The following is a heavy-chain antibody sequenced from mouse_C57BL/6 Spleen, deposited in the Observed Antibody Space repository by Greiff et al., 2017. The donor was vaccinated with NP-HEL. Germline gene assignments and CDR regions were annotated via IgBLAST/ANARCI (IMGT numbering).Heavy chain of an antibody. Sequence: EVKLQESGPGLVKPSQSLSLTCSVTGYSITSGYYWNWIRQFPGNKLEWMGYISYDGSNNYNPSLKNRISITRDTSKNQFFLKLNSVTTEDTATYYCARGDYSNSAWFAYWGQGTLVTVSA. CDR1: GYSITSGYY. V-gene: IGHV3-6*01. D-gene: IGHD2-5*01. J-gene: IGHJ3*01. CDR3: ARGDYSNSAWFAY. CDR2: ISYDGSN.